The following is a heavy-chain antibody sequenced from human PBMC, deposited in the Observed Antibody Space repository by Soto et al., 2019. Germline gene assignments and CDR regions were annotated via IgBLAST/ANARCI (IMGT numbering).Heavy chain of an antibody. Sequence: QVQLVQSGAEVKKPGSSVKVSCKASGGTFSSYAISWVRQDPGQGLEGMGGIIPIFGTANYAQKFQGRVTITADEATSTAYMEMSSLRSEDTAVYYCARWVDCSGCSCYQKGGNWFDPWGQGTLVTVSS. CDR3: ARWVDCSGCSCYQKGGNWFDP. D-gene: IGHD2-15*01. J-gene: IGHJ5*02. V-gene: IGHV1-69*12. CDR2: IIPIFGTA. CDR1: GGTFSSYA.